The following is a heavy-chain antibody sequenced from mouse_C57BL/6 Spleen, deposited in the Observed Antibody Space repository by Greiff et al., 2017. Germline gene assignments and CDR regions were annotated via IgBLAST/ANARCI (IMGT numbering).Heavy chain of an antibody. J-gene: IGHJ4*01. V-gene: IGHV1-7*01. D-gene: IGHD4-1*01. CDR1: GYSFTSYW. Sequence: VQLVESGAELVKPAASVTLSCTASGYSFTSYWVHWVKQRPGQGLAWIVYISPSSGYTKNNHKFKDKETMIADKSASTAYMELSSLTYEDSAVKYRARAANWGAVAYWGQGTSVTVSS. CDR3: ARAANWGAVAY. CDR2: ISPSSGYT.